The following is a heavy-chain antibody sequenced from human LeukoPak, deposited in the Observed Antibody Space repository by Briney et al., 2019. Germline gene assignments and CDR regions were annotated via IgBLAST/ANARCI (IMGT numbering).Heavy chain of an antibody. V-gene: IGHV3-23*01. CDR2: ISGSGDNT. J-gene: IGHJ4*02. Sequence: GGSLRLSCAASGFTFSSYAMSWVRQAPGKGLEWVSGISGSGDNTYYADSVKGRFTISRDNSKNTLYVQVNSLGTEDTAAYYCAKESYYDSSGSFSLDYWGQGTLVTVSS. CDR3: AKESYYDSSGSFSLDY. CDR1: GFTFSSYA. D-gene: IGHD3-22*01.